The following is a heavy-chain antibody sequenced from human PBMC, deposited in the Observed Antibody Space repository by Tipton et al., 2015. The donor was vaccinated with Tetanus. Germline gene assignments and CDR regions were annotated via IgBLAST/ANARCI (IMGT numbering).Heavy chain of an antibody. Sequence: TLSLTCAVYGGSFSNYYLTWIRQPPGQGLEWIGEIHPSGITNYNPSLINRVTISVDTSKNQFSLRLTSVTAADTAVYFCGRGTDAYKSGNYWGQGTLVTVSS. CDR1: GGSFSNYY. CDR2: IHPSGIT. J-gene: IGHJ4*01. D-gene: IGHD5-24*01. V-gene: IGHV4-34*01. CDR3: GRGTDAYKSGNY.